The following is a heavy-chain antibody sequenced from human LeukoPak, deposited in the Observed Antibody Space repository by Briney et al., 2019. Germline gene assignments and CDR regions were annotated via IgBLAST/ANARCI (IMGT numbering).Heavy chain of an antibody. D-gene: IGHD3-22*01. CDR1: GGSLSSYY. CDR3: ARDRIGSYYDSSGYYEGFDY. V-gene: IGHV4-59*01. CDR2: IYYTGST. J-gene: IGHJ4*02. Sequence: PSETLSLTCTVSGGSLSSYYWSWIRQPPGKGLEWIGYIYYTGSTNYNPSLKSRVTISVDTSKNQFSLKLSSVTAADTAVYYCARDRIGSYYDSSGYYEGFDYWGQGTLVTVSS.